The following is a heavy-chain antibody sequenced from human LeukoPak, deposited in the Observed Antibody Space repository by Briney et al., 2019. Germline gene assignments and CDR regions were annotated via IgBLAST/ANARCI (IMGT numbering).Heavy chain of an antibody. CDR3: GANHSYISGYRYYFDY. CDR2: IVVGSGHT. J-gene: IGHJ4*02. D-gene: IGHD3-22*01. V-gene: IGHV1-58*01. CDR1: GSTFITSV. Sequence: SVKLSSSTSGSTFITSVVPRVRRARGQRRKWIGWIVVGSGHTNYAQKYQERVTITTDMSTSTAYMELSSLRYEDTDVCSCGANHSYISGYRYYFDYWGQGTLVTVSS.